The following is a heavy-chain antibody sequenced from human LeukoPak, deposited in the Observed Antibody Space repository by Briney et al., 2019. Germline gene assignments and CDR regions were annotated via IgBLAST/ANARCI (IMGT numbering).Heavy chain of an antibody. V-gene: IGHV1-18*01. J-gene: IGHJ3*02. CDR2: ISAYNGKT. CDR3: AKDSPRDDYVRGSYRYSRRGLDI. D-gene: IGHD3-16*02. CDR1: VYEFSSYG. Sequence: ASVNVSCTASVYEFSSYGISWVRQAPGQGLEWMGWISAYNGKTKYAEKFQGRLTMTTETSTSTAYMELRSLTSADTAVYYCAKDSPRDDYVRGSYRYSRRGLDIWGQGTLVTASS.